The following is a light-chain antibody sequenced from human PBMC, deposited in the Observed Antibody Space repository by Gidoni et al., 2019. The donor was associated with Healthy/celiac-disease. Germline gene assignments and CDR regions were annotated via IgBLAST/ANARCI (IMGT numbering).Light chain of an antibody. CDR3: CSYAGSSTLGV. J-gene: IGLJ3*02. Sequence: QSALTQPASVSGSPGQSITISCTGTSSDVGSYNLVSWYQQHPGNAPKLMIYEVSKRPSGVSNRFSGSKSGNTASLTISGLQAEDEADYYCCSYAGSSTLGVFGGGTKLTVL. V-gene: IGLV2-23*02. CDR1: SSDVGSYNL. CDR2: EVS.